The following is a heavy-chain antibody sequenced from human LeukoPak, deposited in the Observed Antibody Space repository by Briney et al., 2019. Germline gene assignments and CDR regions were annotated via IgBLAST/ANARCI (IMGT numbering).Heavy chain of an antibody. D-gene: IGHD3/OR15-3a*01. Sequence: QTGGSLRLSCVASGSSFGKYWMSWVRQAPGKGLEWVANIKLDGSEKNYVDSVKGRFTISRDNTKNSLYLQMNSLRAEDTAVFYCARDQYDTWSRRGNFDSWGQGTLVIVSS. CDR1: GSSFGKYW. J-gene: IGHJ4*02. CDR2: IKLDGSEK. CDR3: ARDQYDTWSRRGNFDS. V-gene: IGHV3-7*03.